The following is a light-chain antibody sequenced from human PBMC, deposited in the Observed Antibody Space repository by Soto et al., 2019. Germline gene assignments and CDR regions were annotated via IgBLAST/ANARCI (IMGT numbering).Light chain of an antibody. Sequence: DLQMTQSPSSLSASVGDRVTIACQASQDITNRLNWYQQKPGKAPKILIYDASSLDAGVPSRFSGGGSGTYFTFTISSLQPEDIATYYCQQYDSLPITFGQGTRLEIK. CDR1: QDITNR. V-gene: IGKV1-33*01. CDR3: QQYDSLPIT. CDR2: DAS. J-gene: IGKJ5*01.